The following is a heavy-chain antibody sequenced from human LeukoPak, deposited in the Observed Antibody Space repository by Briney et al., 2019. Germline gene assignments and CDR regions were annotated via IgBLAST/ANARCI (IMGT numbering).Heavy chain of an antibody. CDR2: ISSSSSYI. D-gene: IGHD3-10*01. CDR3: ARETYYYGSGSCSGMDV. Sequence: GGSLRLSCAASGFTFSSYSMNWVRQAPGKGLEWVSSISSSSSYIYYADSVKGRFTISRDNAKDSLYLQMNSLRAEDTAVYYCARETYYYGSGSCSGMDVWGQGTTVTVSS. J-gene: IGHJ6*02. V-gene: IGHV3-21*01. CDR1: GFTFSSYS.